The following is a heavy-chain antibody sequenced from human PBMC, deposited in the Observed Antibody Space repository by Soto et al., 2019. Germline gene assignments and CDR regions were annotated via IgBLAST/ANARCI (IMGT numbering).Heavy chain of an antibody. J-gene: IGHJ3*02. CDR2: IYPGDSDT. V-gene: IGHV5-51*01. CDR1: GYRFTTYW. CDR3: ARHSSSGLGNAFDI. Sequence: GESLKLSCKGSGYRFTTYWIGWVRQMPGKGLEWMGIIYPGDSDTRYSPSFQGQVTISVDKSISTAYLQWSSLQASHNALYYCARHSSSGLGNAFDIWGQGTMVTVS. D-gene: IGHD3-22*01.